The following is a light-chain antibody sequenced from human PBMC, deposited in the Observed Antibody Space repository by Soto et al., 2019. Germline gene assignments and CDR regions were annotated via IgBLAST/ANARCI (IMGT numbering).Light chain of an antibody. CDR3: CSYAGGYTYV. CDR2: DVT. CDR1: SSDVGGYTF. V-gene: IGLV2-11*01. J-gene: IGLJ1*01. Sequence: QSALTQPRSVSGSPGQSVTISCTGTSSDVGGYTFVSLYQQHPGKAPKVMIYDVTKRPSGVPDRFSGSKSGNTASLTISGLQAEDEADYYCCSYAGGYTYVFGTGTKVTVL.